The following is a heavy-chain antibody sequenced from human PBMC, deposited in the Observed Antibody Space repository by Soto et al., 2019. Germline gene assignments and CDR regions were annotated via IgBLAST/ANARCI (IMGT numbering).Heavy chain of an antibody. CDR3: AKALSPTYYYGSGSTRADYYYYYYMDV. J-gene: IGHJ6*03. D-gene: IGHD3-10*01. CDR1: GFTFGSYA. CDR2: ISGSGGST. V-gene: IGHV3-23*01. Sequence: LRLSCAASGFTFGSYAMSWVRQAPGKGLEWVSAISGSGGSTYYADSVKGRFTISRDNSKNTLYLQMNSLRAEDTAVYYCAKALSPTYYYGSGSTRADYYYYYYMDVWGKGTTVTVSS.